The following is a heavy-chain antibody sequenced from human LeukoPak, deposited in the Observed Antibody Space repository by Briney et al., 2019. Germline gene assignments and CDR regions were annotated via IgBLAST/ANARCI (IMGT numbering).Heavy chain of an antibody. D-gene: IGHD2-15*01. CDR1: GGSFSGYY. Sequence: SETLSLTCAVYGGSFSGYYWSWIRQPPGKGLEWIGGINHSGSTNYNPSLKSRVTISVDTSKNQFSLKLSSVTAADTAVYYCARDIVVVVAATLYYYYGMDVWGKGTTVTVSS. CDR3: ARDIVVVVAATLYYYYGMDV. V-gene: IGHV4-34*01. J-gene: IGHJ6*04. CDR2: INHSGST.